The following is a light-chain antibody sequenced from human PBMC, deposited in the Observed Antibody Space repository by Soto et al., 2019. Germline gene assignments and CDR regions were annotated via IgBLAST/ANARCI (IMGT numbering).Light chain of an antibody. J-gene: IGKJ1*01. Sequence: ENVLTKSPGTLSLSPGERATLSCRASQSVSNNYLAWYQHKPGQAPRVLIYGASSRATGIPDRFSGSGSGTDFTLTISRLEPEDFAVYYCHQYGSSPTFGQGTKVEIK. V-gene: IGKV3-20*01. CDR1: QSVSNNY. CDR3: HQYGSSPT. CDR2: GAS.